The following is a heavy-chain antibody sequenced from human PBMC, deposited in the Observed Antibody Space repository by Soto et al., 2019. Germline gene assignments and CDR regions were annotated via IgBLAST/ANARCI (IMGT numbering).Heavy chain of an antibody. Sequence: QVQLVQSGAAVRKPGSSVKVSCKASGDTFSFYSINWVRQAPGLGLEWMGRINPILSMSNYAQRFQGRVTMTADKSTSTAYMGLSGLRSEDTAIYYCASSYGSGYRAFDYWGQGALVTVSS. CDR2: INPILSMS. J-gene: IGHJ4*02. D-gene: IGHD3-10*01. CDR1: GDTFSFYS. V-gene: IGHV1-69*02. CDR3: ASSYGSGYRAFDY.